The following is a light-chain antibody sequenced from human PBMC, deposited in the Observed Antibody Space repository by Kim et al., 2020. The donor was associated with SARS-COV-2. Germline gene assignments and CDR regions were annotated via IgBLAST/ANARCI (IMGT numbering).Light chain of an antibody. CDR2: GAS. CDR3: QQSYTASWT. V-gene: IGKV1-39*01. CDR1: QSVRTY. Sequence: DIQMTQSPSTLSASIGDRVTITCRASQSVRTYLNWYQQKPGKAPRLLIYGASSLLSGVPPRFTGSGSGTDFTFTITRLQPEDFATYYCQQSYTASWTFGQGTKLEIK. J-gene: IGKJ1*01.